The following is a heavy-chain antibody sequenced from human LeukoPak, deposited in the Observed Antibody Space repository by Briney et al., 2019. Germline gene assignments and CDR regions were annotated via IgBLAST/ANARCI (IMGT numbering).Heavy chain of an antibody. CDR1: GFTFSSYP. Sequence: GGPLRLSCVASGFTFSSYPMHWVRQAPEKGREYLSSILDSGHPPFHLHSVKSRYTISRDNYKNLLYLQMGNLRADDMVLYLCASDSSSGYSFDSWGQGTLVTVSS. CDR2: ILDSGHPP. CDR3: ASDSSSGYSFDS. J-gene: IGHJ4*02. D-gene: IGHD6-19*01. V-gene: IGHV3-64*01.